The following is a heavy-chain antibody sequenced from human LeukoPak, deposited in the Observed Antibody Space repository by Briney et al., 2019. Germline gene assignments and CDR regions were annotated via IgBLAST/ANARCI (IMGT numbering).Heavy chain of an antibody. J-gene: IGHJ4*02. Sequence: ASVKVSCKASGYTFTSYGISWVRQAPGQGLEWMGWISAYNGNTNYAQKLQGRVTMTTDTSTSTVYMELRSLRSDDTAVYYCARILFDRSGYYPLYFDYWGQGTLVTVSS. CDR1: GYTFTSYG. CDR2: ISAYNGNT. D-gene: IGHD3-22*01. V-gene: IGHV1-18*04. CDR3: ARILFDRSGYYPLYFDY.